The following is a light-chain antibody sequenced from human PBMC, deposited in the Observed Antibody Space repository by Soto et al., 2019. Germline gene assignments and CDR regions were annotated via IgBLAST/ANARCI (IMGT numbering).Light chain of an antibody. CDR2: VAS. V-gene: IGKV1-17*01. CDR1: EGIRSH. CDR3: LQHNYYPRT. Sequence: DIQMTQSPSSLSASVGDRVTITCRASEGIRSHLGWYQQKPGKAPKLLISVASNLQSGVPSRFSGSGSGTEFTLTVSSLQPEDFATYYCLQHNYYPRTFGRGTKLEIK. J-gene: IGKJ1*01.